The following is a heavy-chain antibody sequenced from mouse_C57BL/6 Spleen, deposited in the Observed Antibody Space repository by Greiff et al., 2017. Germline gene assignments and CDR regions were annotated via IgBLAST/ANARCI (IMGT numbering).Heavy chain of an antibody. J-gene: IGHJ2*01. V-gene: IGHV1-42*01. D-gene: IGHD1-1*01. CDR3: ARQYYGSTDY. Sequence: VQLQQSGPELVKPGASVKISCKASGYSFTGYYMNWVKQSPEKSLEWIGEINPSTGGTTYNQKFKAKATLTVDKSSSTAYMQLKSLTSEDSAVYYCARQYYGSTDYWGQGTTLTVSS. CDR2: INPSTGGT. CDR1: GYSFTGYY.